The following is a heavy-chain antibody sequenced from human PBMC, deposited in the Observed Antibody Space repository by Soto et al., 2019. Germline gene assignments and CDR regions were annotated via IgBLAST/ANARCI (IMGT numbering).Heavy chain of an antibody. V-gene: IGHV3-53*01. CDR3: ATRGGGGGY. D-gene: IGHD3-10*01. Sequence: EVQLVESGGGLIQPGGSLRLSCAVSGFTVSNNYMSWVRQAPGKGLEGVSVIYSGGYTAYGDSVKGRFTISRDNSKNTLFLKISGRGAEEPAVFSGATRGGGGGYWGQGTLVTVSS. CDR1: GFTVSNNY. J-gene: IGHJ4*02. CDR2: IYSGGYT.